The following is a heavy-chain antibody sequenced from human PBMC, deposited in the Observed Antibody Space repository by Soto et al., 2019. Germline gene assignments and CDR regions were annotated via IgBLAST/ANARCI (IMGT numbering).Heavy chain of an antibody. CDR3: AKYRRTEAEGFTLDY. V-gene: IGHV4-39*01. Sequence: SETLSLTCSVSGGSIRVQSYYWTWIRQTPGKGLEWVGSSYYSGTSYFNPALKGRVTISVDTSTNQFSLRLTSVTAADTAVYCCAKYRRTEAEGFTLDYWGRGTLVTVSS. J-gene: IGHJ4*02. CDR2: SYYSGTS. CDR1: GGSIRVQSYY. D-gene: IGHD6-13*01.